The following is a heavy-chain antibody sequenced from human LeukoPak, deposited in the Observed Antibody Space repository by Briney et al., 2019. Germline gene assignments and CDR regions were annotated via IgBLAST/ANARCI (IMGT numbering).Heavy chain of an antibody. CDR3: AKDGFLLWRGAFDI. CDR1: GFTFSSYV. CDR2: ISGSGGST. J-gene: IGHJ3*02. Sequence: GGSLRLSRAASGFTFSSYVMSWVRQAPGKGLEWVSAISGSGGSTYYADSVKGRFTISRDNSKNTLWLQMNSLIAEDTAVYYCAKDGFLLWRGAFDIWGQGTMVTVSS. D-gene: IGHD2-21*01. V-gene: IGHV3-23*01.